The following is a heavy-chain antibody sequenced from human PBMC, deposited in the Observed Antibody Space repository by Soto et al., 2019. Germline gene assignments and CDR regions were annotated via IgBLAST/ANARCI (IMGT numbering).Heavy chain of an antibody. Sequence: GGSLRLSCAASGFTFSSYAMSWVRQAPGKGLEWVSAISGSGGSTYYADSVKGWFTISRDNSKNTLYLQMNSLRAEDTAVYYCAKDPRGGFLEWLPSAWYFDLWGRGTLVTVSS. CDR2: ISGSGGST. D-gene: IGHD3-3*01. V-gene: IGHV3-23*01. J-gene: IGHJ2*01. CDR3: AKDPRGGFLEWLPSAWYFDL. CDR1: GFTFSSYA.